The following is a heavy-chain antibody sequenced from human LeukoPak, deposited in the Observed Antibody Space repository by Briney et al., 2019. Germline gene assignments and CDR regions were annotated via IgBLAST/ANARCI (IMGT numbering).Heavy chain of an antibody. CDR1: GFTFSSYA. D-gene: IGHD6-13*01. V-gene: IGHV3-23*01. CDR3: AKARYNSGWYDD. Sequence: GGSLRLSCAASGFTFSSYAMSWVRQAPGKGLEWVSVICGSSATTYYADSGKGRFTISRDNSKNTLYLQMSSLRAEDTAVYYCAKARYNSGWYDDWGQGTLVTVSS. J-gene: IGHJ4*02. CDR2: ICGSSATT.